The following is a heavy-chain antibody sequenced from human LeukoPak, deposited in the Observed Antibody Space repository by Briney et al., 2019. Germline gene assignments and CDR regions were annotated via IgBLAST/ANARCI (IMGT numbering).Heavy chain of an antibody. CDR1: GYTFTSYD. V-gene: IGHV1-69*05. CDR3: ARDGGYSSSWYSYWFDP. CDR2: IIPIFGTA. J-gene: IGHJ5*02. Sequence: SVKVSCKASGYTFTSYDTNWVRQATGQGLEWMGGIIPIFGTANYAQKFQGRVTITTDESTSTAYMELSSLRSEDTAVYYCARDGGYSSSWYSYWFDPWGQGTLVTVSS. D-gene: IGHD6-13*01.